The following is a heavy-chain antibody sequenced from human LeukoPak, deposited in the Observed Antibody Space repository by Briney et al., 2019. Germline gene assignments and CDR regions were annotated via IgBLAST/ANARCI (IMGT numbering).Heavy chain of an antibody. CDR3: ARDRRLGVGQLVDNWFDP. V-gene: IGHV1-18*01. Sequence: ASVKVSCKASGYTFTSYGISWVRQAPGQGLEWMGWISAYNGNTNYAQKLQGRVTMTTDTSTSTAYMELRSLRSDDTAVYYCARDRRLGVGQLVDNWFDPWGQGTLVTVSS. CDR1: GYTFTSYG. D-gene: IGHD6-6*01. J-gene: IGHJ5*02. CDR2: ISAYNGNT.